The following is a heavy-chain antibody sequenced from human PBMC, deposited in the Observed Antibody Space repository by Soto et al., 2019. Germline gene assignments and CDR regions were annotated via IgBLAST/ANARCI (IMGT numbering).Heavy chain of an antibody. CDR1: GGSISSGGYS. CDR3: ARAHDSSGLGWFDP. J-gene: IGHJ5*02. Sequence: SETLSLTCAVSGGSISSGGYSWSWIRQPPGKGLEWIGYIYHSGSTYYNPSLKSRVTISVDRSKNQFSLKLSSVTAADTAVYYCARAHDSSGLGWFDPWGQGTLVTAPQ. D-gene: IGHD3-22*01. CDR2: IYHSGST. V-gene: IGHV4-30-2*01.